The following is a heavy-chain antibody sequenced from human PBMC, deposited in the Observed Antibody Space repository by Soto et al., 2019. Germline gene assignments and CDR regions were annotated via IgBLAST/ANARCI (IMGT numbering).Heavy chain of an antibody. D-gene: IGHD3-3*01. J-gene: IGHJ4*02. CDR1: GGTFSNHA. Sequence: QVQLVQSGAEVRKPGSSVKVSCKASGGTFSNHAISWVRQAPGQGPEWMGGIIPLSGTTNYAQKFQGRVTITADESMATAYMALSSLGYEDTAVYCCARGPDGSGFYRCDWWGRGTLF. V-gene: IGHV1-69*01. CDR3: ARGPDGSGFYRCDW. CDR2: IIPLSGTT.